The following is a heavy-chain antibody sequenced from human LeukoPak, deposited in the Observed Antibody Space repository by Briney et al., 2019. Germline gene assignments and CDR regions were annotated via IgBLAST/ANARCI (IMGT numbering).Heavy chain of an antibody. J-gene: IGHJ4*02. CDR2: ISAYNGNT. D-gene: IGHD3-9*01. CDR3: ARELYDILTGYYFSDY. V-gene: IGHV1-18*01. CDR1: GYTFTGYG. Sequence: ASVKVSCKASGYTFTGYGISWVRQAPGQGLEWMGWISAYNGNTNYAQKLQGRVTMTTDTSASTAYMELRSLRSDDTAVYYCARELYDILTGYYFSDYWGQGTLVTVSS.